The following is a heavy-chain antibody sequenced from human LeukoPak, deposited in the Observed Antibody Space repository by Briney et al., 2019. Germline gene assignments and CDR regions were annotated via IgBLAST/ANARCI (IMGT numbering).Heavy chain of an antibody. CDR2: ISSSSSYI. Sequence: GGSPRLSCAASGLTSSSYSINCGPQSPGNQVKAFSSISSSSSYIYYADSVKGRFTISRDNAKNSLYLQMNSLRAEDTAVYYCARRYYYDSSGIDYWGQGTLVTVSS. CDR3: ARRYYYDSSGIDY. J-gene: IGHJ4*02. V-gene: IGHV3-21*01. D-gene: IGHD3-22*01. CDR1: GLTSSSYS.